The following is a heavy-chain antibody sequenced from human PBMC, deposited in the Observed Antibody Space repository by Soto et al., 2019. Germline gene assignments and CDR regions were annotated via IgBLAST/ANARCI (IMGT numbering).Heavy chain of an antibody. Sequence: QVQLQESGPGLVKPSETLSLTCTVSGDSISSYYWTWIRQPPGEGLEWIGYIYDSRRTYYNPSLKNRVTISVDTSKNQFSLRLSSVSAADTAVYYCARGTIPYYYYGMDVWGQGATVTVYS. CDR2: IYDSRRT. J-gene: IGHJ6*02. CDR1: GDSISSYY. D-gene: IGHD3-10*01. CDR3: ARGTIPYYYYGMDV. V-gene: IGHV4-59*01.